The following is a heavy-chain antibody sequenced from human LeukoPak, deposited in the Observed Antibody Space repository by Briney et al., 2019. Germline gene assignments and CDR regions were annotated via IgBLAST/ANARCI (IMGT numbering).Heavy chain of an antibody. CDR1: GFTFGDYA. J-gene: IGHJ4*02. CDR2: IRSKAYGGTT. D-gene: IGHD3-16*01. Sequence: GGSLRLSCTASGFTFGDYAMSWVRQAPGKGLEWVGFIRSKAYGGTTEYAASVKGRFTISRDDSKSIAYLRMNSLKTEDTAVYYCTRVPLDGALINFDYWGQGTLVTVSS. CDR3: TRVPLDGALINFDY. V-gene: IGHV3-49*04.